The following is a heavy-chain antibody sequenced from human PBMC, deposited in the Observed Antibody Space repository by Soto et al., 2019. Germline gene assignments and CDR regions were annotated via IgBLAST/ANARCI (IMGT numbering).Heavy chain of an antibody. CDR2: ISAYNGNT. Sequence: GASVKVSCKASGYTFTSYGISWVRQAPGQGLEWMGWISAYNGNTNYAQKLQGRVTMTTDTSTSTAYMELRSLRSDDTAVYYCASHSGSYYYYYGMDVWGQGTTVTVSS. V-gene: IGHV1-18*01. CDR1: GYTFTSYG. J-gene: IGHJ6*02. D-gene: IGHD1-26*01. CDR3: ASHSGSYYYYYGMDV.